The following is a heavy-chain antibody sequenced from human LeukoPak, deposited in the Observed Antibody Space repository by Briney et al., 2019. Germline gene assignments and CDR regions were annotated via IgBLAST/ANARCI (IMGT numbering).Heavy chain of an antibody. CDR3: ARGNRIAVAGSIYYYYYMDV. D-gene: IGHD6-19*01. CDR1: GGSISSYY. J-gene: IGHJ6*03. Sequence: SETLSLTCTVSGGSISSYYWSWIRQPAGKGLEWIGRIYTSGSTNYNPSLKSRVTMSVDTSKNQFSLKLSSVTAADTAVYYCARGNRIAVAGSIYYYYYMDVWGKGTTVTISS. CDR2: IYTSGST. V-gene: IGHV4-4*07.